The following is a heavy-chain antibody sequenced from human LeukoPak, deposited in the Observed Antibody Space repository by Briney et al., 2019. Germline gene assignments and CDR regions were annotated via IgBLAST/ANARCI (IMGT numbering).Heavy chain of an antibody. J-gene: IGHJ4*02. CDR3: ARERGYDSSGYYLDY. D-gene: IGHD3-22*01. Sequence: SETLSLTCAVYGGSFSGYYWSWIRQPPGKGLEWSGEINHSGSTNYNPSLKSRVTISVDTSKNQFFLKLSSVTAADTAVYYCARERGYDSSGYYLDYWGQGTLVTVSS. V-gene: IGHV4-34*01. CDR1: GGSFSGYY. CDR2: INHSGST.